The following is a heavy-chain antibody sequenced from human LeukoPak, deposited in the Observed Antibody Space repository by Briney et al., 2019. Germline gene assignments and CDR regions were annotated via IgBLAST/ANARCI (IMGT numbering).Heavy chain of an antibody. CDR1: GYTFTRYG. D-gene: IGHD2-15*01. Sequence: ASVKVSCKTSGYTFTRYGVSWARQAPGQGLEWMGWVSGYSGNTNYAQKFDDRVTMTADTSTTTGYMELRSLTSDDTAVYYCGRVGRSGGNCYSSADHWGQGTLVTVSS. CDR2: VSGYSGNT. J-gene: IGHJ5*02. V-gene: IGHV1-18*01. CDR3: GRVGRSGGNCYSSADH.